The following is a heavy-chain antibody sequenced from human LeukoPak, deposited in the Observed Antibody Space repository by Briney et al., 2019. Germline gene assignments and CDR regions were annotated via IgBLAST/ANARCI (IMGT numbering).Heavy chain of an antibody. D-gene: IGHD3-22*01. V-gene: IGHV3-23*01. Sequence: GGSLRLSCAASGFTFSSFAMGWVRQAPGKGLEWVSPISASGYSTNYADSVKGRFTISRDNSKNTLYLQMNSLRAEDTAVYYCAKIGGYYDSSGYYDRWGQGTLVTVSS. CDR1: GFTFSSFA. CDR3: AKIGGYYDSSGYYDR. J-gene: IGHJ5*02. CDR2: ISASGYST.